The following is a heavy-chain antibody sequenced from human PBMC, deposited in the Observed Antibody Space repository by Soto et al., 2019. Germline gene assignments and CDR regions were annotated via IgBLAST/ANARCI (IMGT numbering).Heavy chain of an antibody. D-gene: IGHD6-6*01. V-gene: IGHV4-59*01. J-gene: IGHJ6*02. CDR3: ARTRIAARLFNYYYGIDV. CDR1: GGSISSYY. CDR2: IYYSGST. Sequence: SETLSLTCTVSGGSISSYYWSWIRQPPGKGLEWIGYIYYSGSTNYNPSLKSRVTISVDTSKNQFSLKLSSVTAADTAVYYCARTRIAARLFNYYYGIDVWGQGTTVTVSS.